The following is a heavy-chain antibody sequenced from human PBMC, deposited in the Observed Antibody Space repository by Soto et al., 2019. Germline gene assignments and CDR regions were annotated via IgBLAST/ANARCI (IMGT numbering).Heavy chain of an antibody. J-gene: IGHJ3*02. CDR3: ARQTAGILTGSTKNELGAFDI. V-gene: IGHV4-39*01. D-gene: IGHD3-9*01. Sequence: PSETLSLTCTVSGGSISSSSYYWGWIRQPPGKGLEWIGSIYYSGSTYYNPSPKSRVTISVDTSKNQFSLKLSSVTAADTAVYYCARQTAGILTGSTKNELGAFDIWGQGTMVTVSS. CDR2: IYYSGST. CDR1: GGSISSSSYY.